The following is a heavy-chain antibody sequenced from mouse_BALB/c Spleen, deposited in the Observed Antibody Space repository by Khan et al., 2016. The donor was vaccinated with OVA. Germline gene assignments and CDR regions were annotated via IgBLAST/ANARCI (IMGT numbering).Heavy chain of an antibody. CDR3: ARGNYYGYAMDY. Sequence: EVQLQESGPGLVKPSQSLSLTCTVTGYSITSNYAWNWIRQFPGNKLEWMGYISYSGSTHYNPSLKSRISITRDTSKNQFFLQLNSVTTEDTATYYCARGNYYGYAMDYGGQGTSITVSS. CDR1: GYSITSNYA. D-gene: IGHD1-1*01. V-gene: IGHV3-2*02. J-gene: IGHJ4*01. CDR2: ISYSGST.